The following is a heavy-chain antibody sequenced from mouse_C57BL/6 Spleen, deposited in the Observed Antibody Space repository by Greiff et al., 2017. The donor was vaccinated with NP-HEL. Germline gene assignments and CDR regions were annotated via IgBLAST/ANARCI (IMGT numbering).Heavy chain of an antibody. CDR1: GYTFTDYY. CDR2: INPNNGGT. CDR3: ARSGYYGSSYDAMDY. D-gene: IGHD1-1*01. Sequence: EVQLQQSGPELVKPGASVKISCKASGYTFTDYYMNWVKQSHGKSLEWIGDINPNNGGTSYNQKFKGKATLTVDKSSSTAYMELRSLPAEDSAVYYCARSGYYGSSYDAMDYWGQGTSVTVSS. V-gene: IGHV1-26*01. J-gene: IGHJ4*01.